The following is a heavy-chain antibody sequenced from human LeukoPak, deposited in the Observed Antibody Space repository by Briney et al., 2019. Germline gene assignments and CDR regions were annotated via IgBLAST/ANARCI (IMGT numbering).Heavy chain of an antibody. CDR2: IYTSGST. D-gene: IGHD6-13*01. CDR1: GGSISSYY. J-gene: IGHJ4*02. Sequence: SETLSLTCTVSGGSISSYYWSWIRQPAGKGLEWIGRIYTSGSTNYNPSLKSRVTISVDTSKNQFSLKLSSVTAADTAVYYCATGIAAAGRGYWGQGTLVTVSS. CDR3: ATGIAAAGRGY. V-gene: IGHV4-4*07.